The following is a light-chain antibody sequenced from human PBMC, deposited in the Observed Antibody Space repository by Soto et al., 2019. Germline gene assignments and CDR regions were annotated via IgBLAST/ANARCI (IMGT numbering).Light chain of an antibody. CDR2: DVN. V-gene: IGLV2-14*01. CDR1: SSDVGGYNY. CDR3: ASYISSSTYV. Sequence: QSALTQPASVSGSPGQSITISCTGTSSDVGGYNYVSWYQQHAAKAPKLMIYDVNNRPSGVSNRFSGSKSANTASLTISGLQAEDEADYYCASYISSSTYVFGTGTKLTVL. J-gene: IGLJ1*01.